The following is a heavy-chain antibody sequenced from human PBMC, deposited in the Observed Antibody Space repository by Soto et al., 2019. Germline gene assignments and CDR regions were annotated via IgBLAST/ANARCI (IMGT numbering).Heavy chain of an antibody. J-gene: IGHJ5*02. V-gene: IGHV1-69*13. D-gene: IGHD3-22*01. CDR3: ARSYDSSGYYYEGLSWFDP. Sequence: GSSVKVSCKASGGIFSSYAISWVRQAPGRGLEWMGGIIPIFGTANYAQKFQGRVTITADESTSTAYMELSSLRSEDTAVYYCARSYDSSGYYYEGLSWFDPWGQGTLVTVSS. CDR1: GGIFSSYA. CDR2: IIPIFGTA.